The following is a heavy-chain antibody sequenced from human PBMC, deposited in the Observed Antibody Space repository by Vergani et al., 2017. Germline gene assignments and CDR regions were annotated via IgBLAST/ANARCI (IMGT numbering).Heavy chain of an antibody. D-gene: IGHD1-1*01. Sequence: QVQLVQSGAELKKPGASVSVSCKGPSHTFQTYGISWVRQAPGKGLEWMAWIRPYTGHTIYAQKFQDRVTMTADTSTNTAYMGLRSLTSDDTAVYFCARVAPSNSEVTATAFDVWGQGTMVSVSS. J-gene: IGHJ3*01. CDR2: IRPYTGHT. CDR3: ARVAPSNSEVTATAFDV. V-gene: IGHV1-18*01. CDR1: SHTFQTYG.